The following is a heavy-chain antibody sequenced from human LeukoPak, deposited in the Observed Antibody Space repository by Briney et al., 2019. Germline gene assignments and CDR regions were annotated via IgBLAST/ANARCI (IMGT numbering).Heavy chain of an antibody. D-gene: IGHD5-24*01. V-gene: IGHV3-48*02. CDR2: ISSSSSTI. CDR1: GFIFSICS. CDR3: ARDGERWLQLSYYYYGMDV. J-gene: IGHJ6*02. Sequence: PGGSLRLSCAASGFIFSICSMNWVRQAPGKGLEWVSYISSSSSTIYYADSVKGRFTISRDNAKNSLYLQMNRLRDEDTAVYYCARDGERWLQLSYYYYGMDVWGQGTTVTVSS.